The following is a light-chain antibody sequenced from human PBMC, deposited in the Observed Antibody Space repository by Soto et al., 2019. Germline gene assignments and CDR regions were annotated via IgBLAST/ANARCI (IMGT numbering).Light chain of an antibody. CDR3: AAWDDSLSGWV. V-gene: IGLV1-47*02. Sequence: QSVLTQPPSVSAAPGQKVTISCSGSSSNIGNNYVSWYQQAPGAAPKLLIYSNNQRPSGVPDRFSGSKSGTSASLAISGLRSEDEADYYCAAWDDSLSGWVFGGGTKLTVL. CDR1: SSNIGNNY. CDR2: SNN. J-gene: IGLJ3*02.